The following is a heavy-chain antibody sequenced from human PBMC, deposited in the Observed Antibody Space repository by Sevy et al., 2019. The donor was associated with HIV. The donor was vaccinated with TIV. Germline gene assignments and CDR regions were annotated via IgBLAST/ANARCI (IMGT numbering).Heavy chain of an antibody. J-gene: IGHJ4*02. V-gene: IGHV3-30*02. Sequence: GGSLRLSCAASGFSFSSYGMHWVRQAPGKGLEWMSYIQYDGSNKDYADSVKDRFTISRDNSKNTLYLQMNSLRVEDRAVFYCVKEGGGEGGDHWGQGTLVTVSS. CDR1: GFSFSSYG. D-gene: IGHD2-21*01. CDR3: VKEGGGEGGDH. CDR2: IQYDGSNK.